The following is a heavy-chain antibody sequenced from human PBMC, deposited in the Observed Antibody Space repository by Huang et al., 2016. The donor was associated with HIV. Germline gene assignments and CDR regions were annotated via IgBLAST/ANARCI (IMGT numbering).Heavy chain of an antibody. V-gene: IGHV1-18*01. CDR1: TCNSEW. Sequence: TCNSEWSSWVRKPRGEGVEWRGGNSTYNGNTDDTDKRQGRGTKTTDTSASTACMELRSLRSDDAAVYYCARAAYSSGWAHAFDIWGQGTMVTVSS. J-gene: IGHJ3*02. CDR3: ARAAYSSGWAHAFDI. CDR2: NSTYNGNT. D-gene: IGHD6-19*01.